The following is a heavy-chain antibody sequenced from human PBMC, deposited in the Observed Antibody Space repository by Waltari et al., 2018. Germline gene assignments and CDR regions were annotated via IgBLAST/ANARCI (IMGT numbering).Heavy chain of an antibody. CDR3: ANGVPHSSGYWGY. J-gene: IGHJ4*02. Sequence: QVQLVESGGGVVQPGGSLRLSCAASGFTFSSYGMHWVRQAPGKGLEWVAFIRYDGSNKYYADSVKGRFTISRDNSKNTLYLQMNSLRAEDTAVYYCANGVPHSSGYWGYWGQGTLVTVSS. V-gene: IGHV3-30*02. CDR2: IRYDGSNK. CDR1: GFTFSSYG. D-gene: IGHD3-22*01.